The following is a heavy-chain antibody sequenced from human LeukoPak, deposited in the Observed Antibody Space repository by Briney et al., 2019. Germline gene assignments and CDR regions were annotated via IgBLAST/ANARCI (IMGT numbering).Heavy chain of an antibody. CDR2: IYYSGST. Sequence: RTSETPSLTCTVSGGSISSYYWSWIRQPPGKGLEWIGYIYYSGSTNYNPSLKSRVTISVDTSKNQFSLKLSSVTAADTAVYYCARSLDPWFDPWGQGTLVIVSS. D-gene: IGHD1-1*01. V-gene: IGHV4-59*01. J-gene: IGHJ5*02. CDR1: GGSISSYY. CDR3: ARSLDPWFDP.